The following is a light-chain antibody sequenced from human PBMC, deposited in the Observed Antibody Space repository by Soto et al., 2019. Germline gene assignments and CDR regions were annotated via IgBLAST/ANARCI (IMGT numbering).Light chain of an antibody. CDR1: QSVSSN. V-gene: IGKV3-15*01. CDR3: QQYNDWPRT. J-gene: IGKJ1*01. CDR2: GAS. Sequence: EIVMTQSPATLSVSPGERATLSCRASQSVSSNLAWYQQKPGQVPRLLSYGASTRAPGIPARFSGSGSGTEFTLTITILQSEDFAFYYCQQYNDWPRTFGQGTKVEVK.